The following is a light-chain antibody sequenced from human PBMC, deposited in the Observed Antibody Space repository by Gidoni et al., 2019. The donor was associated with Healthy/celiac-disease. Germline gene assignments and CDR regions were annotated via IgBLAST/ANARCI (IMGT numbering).Light chain of an antibody. CDR3: QQRSNWPGT. V-gene: IGKV3-11*01. CDR1: QSVSSY. Sequence: EIVLTQSPATLSLSPGERATLPCRASQSVSSYLACYQQKPGQAPRLLIYDASNRATGIPARFSGSGSGTDFTLTISSLEPEDFAVYYCQQRSNWPGTFGPGTKVDIK. CDR2: DAS. J-gene: IGKJ3*01.